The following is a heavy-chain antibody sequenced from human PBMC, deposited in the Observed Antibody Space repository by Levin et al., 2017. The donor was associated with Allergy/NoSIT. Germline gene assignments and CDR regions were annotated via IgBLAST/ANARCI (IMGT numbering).Heavy chain of an antibody. CDR1: GDSISSYH. V-gene: IGHV4-59*01. Sequence: SQTLSLTCPVSGDSISSYHWNWLRQPPGKELEWIGCLYDSGSTKYNPSLKSRVTISVDATKNQFSLKLSSVTAADTAVYYCARDQGSSGWYGWIDRWGQGTLVTVSS. J-gene: IGHJ5*02. D-gene: IGHD6-19*01. CDR2: LYDSGST. CDR3: ARDQGSSGWYGWIDR.